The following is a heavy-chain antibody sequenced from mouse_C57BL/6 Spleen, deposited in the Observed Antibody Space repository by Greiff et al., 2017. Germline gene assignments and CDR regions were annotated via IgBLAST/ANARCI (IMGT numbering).Heavy chain of an antibody. CDR3: ATHYYGSSPFDY. D-gene: IGHD1-1*01. Sequence: EVKLQESGPELVKPGASVKISCKASGYSFTDYNMNWVKQSNGKSLEWIGVINPNYGTTSYNQKFKGKATLTVDQSSSTAYMQLNSLTSEDSAVYYCATHYYGSSPFDYWGQGTTLTVSS. J-gene: IGHJ2*01. CDR1: GYSFTDYN. CDR2: INPNYGTT. V-gene: IGHV1-39*01.